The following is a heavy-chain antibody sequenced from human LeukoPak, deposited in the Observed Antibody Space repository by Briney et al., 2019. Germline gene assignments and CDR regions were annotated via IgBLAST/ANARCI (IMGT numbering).Heavy chain of an antibody. CDR3: ARVRQDQDGKLTRGEIDY. V-gene: IGHV4-59*12. CDR2: IFYSGDT. J-gene: IGHJ4*02. Sequence: SETLSLTCTVSGGSFSNYYWTWIRQSPGRGLEWIGYIFYSGDTNYNPSLKSRVIMSLDTSKNQFSLKLSSVTAADTAVYYCARVRQDQDGKLTRGEIDYWGQGTLVTVSS. D-gene: IGHD4/OR15-4a*01. CDR1: GGSFSNYY.